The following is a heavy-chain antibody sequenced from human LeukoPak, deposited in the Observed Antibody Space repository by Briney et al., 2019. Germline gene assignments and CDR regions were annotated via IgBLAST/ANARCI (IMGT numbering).Heavy chain of an antibody. CDR3: TTDLTYYYDSSGYYPPYR. Sequence: GGSLRLSCAASGFTFSNAWMSWVRQAPGKGLEWVGRIKSKTDGGTTDYAAPAKGRFTISRDDSKNTLYLQMNSLKTEDTAVYYCTTDLTYYYDSSGYYPPYRWGQGTLVTVSS. V-gene: IGHV3-15*01. CDR1: GFTFSNAW. D-gene: IGHD3-22*01. CDR2: IKSKTDGGTT. J-gene: IGHJ4*02.